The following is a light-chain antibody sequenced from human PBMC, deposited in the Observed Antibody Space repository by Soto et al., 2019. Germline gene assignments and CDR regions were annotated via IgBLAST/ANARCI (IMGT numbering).Light chain of an antibody. CDR3: LSADSSRLYV. CDR1: ELPKEY. V-gene: IGLV3-25*02. Sequence: SYELTQPPSASVSPGQTARITCSGAELPKEYAYWYQQKPGQAPLLVIYKDTERPSGIPERFSASSSGTTVTLTISGVQAEDEGDYYCLSADSSRLYVFGTGTKLTVL. CDR2: KDT. J-gene: IGLJ1*01.